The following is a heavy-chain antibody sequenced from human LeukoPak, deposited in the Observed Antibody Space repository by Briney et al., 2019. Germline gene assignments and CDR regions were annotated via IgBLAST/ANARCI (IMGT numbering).Heavy chain of an antibody. CDR3: AKPRAMTTGVGRYFDL. Sequence: HPGGSLRLSCEGSRYSFDSYAMTWVRQAPGKGLEWVSSINGGGDITYYAESVKGRFTISRDNSKNTLYLQMNSLRAEDTATYYCAKPRAMTTGVGRYFDLWGRGTLVTVSS. V-gene: IGHV3-23*01. D-gene: IGHD1-1*01. CDR2: INGGGDIT. CDR1: RYSFDSYA. J-gene: IGHJ2*01.